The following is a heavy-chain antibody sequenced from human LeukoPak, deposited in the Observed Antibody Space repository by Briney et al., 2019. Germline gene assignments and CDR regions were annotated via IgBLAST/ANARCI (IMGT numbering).Heavy chain of an antibody. CDR1: GYTFSSYG. Sequence: GASVKVSCKASGYTFSSYGIIWVRQAPGQGLEWMGWISAYNGNTNYAQNLQGRVTMTTDTSTSTAYTELSSLRSEDTAVYYCVSGGNMVRGVIFTIPFDYWGQGTLVTVSS. V-gene: IGHV1-18*01. CDR3: VSGGNMVRGVIFTIPFDY. J-gene: IGHJ4*02. D-gene: IGHD3-10*01. CDR2: ISAYNGNT.